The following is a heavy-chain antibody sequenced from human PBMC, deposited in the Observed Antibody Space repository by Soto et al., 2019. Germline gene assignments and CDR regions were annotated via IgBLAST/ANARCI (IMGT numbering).Heavy chain of an antibody. J-gene: IGHJ5*02. V-gene: IGHV1-69*12. CDR1: GGTFSSYS. CDR2: ITPLYGTK. Sequence: QVQLVQSGPEVKEPGSSVKVSCKTSGGTFSSYSLNWVRQAPGQGREWMGVITPLYGTKNYAQRFRGRVTFAADESTSTVFMELTRATSVDTAVYFCARGGTLKPFAPLGQGTLVTVSS. D-gene: IGHD3-16*01. CDR3: ARGGTLKPFAP.